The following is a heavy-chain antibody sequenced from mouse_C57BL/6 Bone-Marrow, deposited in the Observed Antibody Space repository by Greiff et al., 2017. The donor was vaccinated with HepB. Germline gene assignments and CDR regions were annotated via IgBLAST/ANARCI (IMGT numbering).Heavy chain of an antibody. CDR2: IDPSDSYT. Sequence: VQLQQSGAELVKPGASVKLSCKASGYTFTSYWMQWVKQRPGQGLEWIGEIDPSDSYTNYNQKFKGKATLTVDTSSSTAYMQLSSLTSEDSAVYYCARLPITTVGFDVWGTGTTVTVSS. D-gene: IGHD1-1*01. V-gene: IGHV1-50*01. CDR1: GYTFTSYW. CDR3: ARLPITTVGFDV. J-gene: IGHJ1*03.